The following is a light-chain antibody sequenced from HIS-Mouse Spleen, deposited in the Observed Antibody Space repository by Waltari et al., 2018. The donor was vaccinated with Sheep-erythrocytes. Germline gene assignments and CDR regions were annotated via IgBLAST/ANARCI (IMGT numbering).Light chain of an antibody. CDR1: QSVSSN. J-gene: IGKJ2*01. CDR2: GAS. Sequence: EIVMTQSPATLSVSPGERATLSCRASQSVSSNLAWYQQKPGQAPRLLIYGASTRATGIPARFSGSGSGTEFTLTISRMQSEDFAVYYCQQYNNWPPYTFGQGTKLVIK. CDR3: QQYNNWPPYT. V-gene: IGKV3-15*01.